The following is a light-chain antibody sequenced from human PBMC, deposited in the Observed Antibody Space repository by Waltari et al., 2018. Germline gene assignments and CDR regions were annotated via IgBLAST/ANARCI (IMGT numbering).Light chain of an antibody. CDR2: GNS. Sequence: QSVLTQPPSLSGAPGQRVTISCTGSSSNIGAAYAVHRYQQLPGTAPKLLIYGNSNRPSGVPDRFSGSKSGTSASLAITGLQAEDEADYYCQSYDSSLSAVIFGGGTKLTVL. V-gene: IGLV1-40*01. CDR1: SSNIGAAYA. CDR3: QSYDSSLSAVI. J-gene: IGLJ2*01.